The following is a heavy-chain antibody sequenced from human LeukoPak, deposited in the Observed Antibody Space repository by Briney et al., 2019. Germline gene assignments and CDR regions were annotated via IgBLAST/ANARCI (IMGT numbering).Heavy chain of an antibody. CDR2: SSAYNGNT. V-gene: IGHV1-18*01. J-gene: IGHJ6*02. Sequence: EASVKVSCKASGYTFSSCGITWVRQAPGQGLEWMRWSSAYNGNTNYAQRSQDRVTMTTDTSTSTAYMELRSLRSDDTAVYYCARAALGATTLHYGMDVWGQGTTVTVSS. CDR3: ARAALGATTLHYGMDV. CDR1: GYTFSSCG. D-gene: IGHD1-26*01.